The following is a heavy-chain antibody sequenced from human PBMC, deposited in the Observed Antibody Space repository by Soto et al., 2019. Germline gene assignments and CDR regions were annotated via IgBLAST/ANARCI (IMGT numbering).Heavy chain of an antibody. Sequence: SVKVSCKASGGTFSSYTISWVRQAPGQGLEWMGRIIPILGIANYAQKFQGRVTITADKSTSTAYMELSSLRSEDTAVFFCARSYSGYGGYYYYMDVWGKGTTVTVSS. CDR3: ARSYSGYGGYYYYMDV. CDR2: IIPILGIA. V-gene: IGHV1-69*02. CDR1: GGTFSSYT. J-gene: IGHJ6*03. D-gene: IGHD5-12*01.